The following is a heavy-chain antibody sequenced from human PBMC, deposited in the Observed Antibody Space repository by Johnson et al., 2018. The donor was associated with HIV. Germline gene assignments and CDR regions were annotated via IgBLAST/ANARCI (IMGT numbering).Heavy chain of an antibody. CDR1: GFTFDDYA. CDR2: ISYDGSNK. CDR3: ARERAVTTKGYDEDAFDI. V-gene: IGHV3-30-3*01. J-gene: IGHJ3*02. Sequence: QVQLVESGGGLVQPGRSLRLSCAASGFTFDDYAMHWVRQAPGKGLEWVAVISYDGSNKYYADSVKGRLTISRDNSKNTLYLQMSSLRAEDTALYYCARERAVTTKGYDEDAFDIWGQGTMVTVSS. D-gene: IGHD4-17*01.